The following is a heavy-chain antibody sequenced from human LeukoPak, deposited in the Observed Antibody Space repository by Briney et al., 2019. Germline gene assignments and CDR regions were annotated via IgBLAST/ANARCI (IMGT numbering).Heavy chain of an antibody. CDR3: ASDEGGTTPARFDP. D-gene: IGHD4-17*01. J-gene: IGHJ5*02. CDR2: IYYSGST. Sequence: SETLSLTCTVSGGSISSSSYYWGWIRQPPGKGLEWIGSIYYSGSTYYNPSLKSRVTISVDTSKNQFSLKLSSVTAADTAAYYCASDEGGTTPARFDPWGQGTLVTVSS. CDR1: GGSISSSSYY. V-gene: IGHV4-39*07.